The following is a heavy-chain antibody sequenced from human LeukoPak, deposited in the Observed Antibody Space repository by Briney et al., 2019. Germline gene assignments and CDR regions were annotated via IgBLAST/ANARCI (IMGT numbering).Heavy chain of an antibody. V-gene: IGHV3-30*18. CDR3: VKDQGAAAGYYYGLDV. Sequence: GRSLRLSCAASGFTFSSYGMHWVRQAPGKGLEWLAVISYDGTNKYYADSVKGRFTISRDNSKNTLFLQVNSLTAEDRALYYCVKDQGAAAGYYYGLDVWGQGATVTVSS. CDR1: GFTFSSYG. J-gene: IGHJ6*02. CDR2: ISYDGTNK. D-gene: IGHD6-13*01.